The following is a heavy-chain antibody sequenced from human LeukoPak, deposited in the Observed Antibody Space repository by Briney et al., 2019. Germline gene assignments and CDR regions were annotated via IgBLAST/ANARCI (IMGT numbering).Heavy chain of an antibody. J-gene: IGHJ4*02. Sequence: ASLKVSCKTSGYTFADYFIHWVRQAPGQGLEWMGRINANSGGTEYEQKFQGRVTMTRDTSISTAYVEVNWLISDDTAIYYCARDLSSTPNWEFDYWGQRTLVTVSS. CDR2: INANSGGT. D-gene: IGHD1-26*01. CDR1: GYTFADYF. CDR3: ARDLSSTPNWEFDY. V-gene: IGHV1-2*06.